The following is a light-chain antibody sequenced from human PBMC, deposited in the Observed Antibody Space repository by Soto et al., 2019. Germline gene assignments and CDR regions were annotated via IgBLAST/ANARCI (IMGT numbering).Light chain of an antibody. Sequence: DIQLTQSPSTLSASVGDRVTITCRASQSIDVWLAWYQQKPGKAPKLLMYQASILEDGVPSRFSGSGSGTEFTLTINNLQPDDFATYYCQQYSGFSFGQGTRLEIK. J-gene: IGKJ5*01. V-gene: IGKV1-5*03. CDR3: QQYSGFS. CDR2: QAS. CDR1: QSIDVW.